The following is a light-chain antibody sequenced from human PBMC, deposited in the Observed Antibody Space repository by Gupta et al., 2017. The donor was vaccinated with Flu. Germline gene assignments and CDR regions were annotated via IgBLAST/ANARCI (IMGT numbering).Light chain of an antibody. CDR2: CAT. V-gene: IGKV4-1*01. J-gene: IGKJ4*01. CDR1: QSVLYDSTEKDY. Sequence: NCKSSQSVLYDSTEKDYLSCYQQKPGQPPKLLISCATTRESGVPDRFSASGSGTDFTLTIASLQAEDGAVYYCQQYYDVPFTFGGGTKVEIK. CDR3: QQYYDVPFT.